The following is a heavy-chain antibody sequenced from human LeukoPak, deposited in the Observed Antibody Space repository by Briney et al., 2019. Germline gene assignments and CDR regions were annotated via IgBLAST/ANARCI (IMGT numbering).Heavy chain of an antibody. V-gene: IGHV1-18*01. J-gene: IGHJ4*02. CDR1: GYTFTNYG. Sequence: ASVKVSCKASGYTFTNYGVSWVRQAPGQGLEWMGWISANNGNTNYAQNLQGRVTMTRDTSTSAAYMDLRSLRSDDTAVYYCARGPIAAAGDYWGQGTLVTVSS. CDR2: ISANNGNT. CDR3: ARGPIAAAGDY. D-gene: IGHD6-13*01.